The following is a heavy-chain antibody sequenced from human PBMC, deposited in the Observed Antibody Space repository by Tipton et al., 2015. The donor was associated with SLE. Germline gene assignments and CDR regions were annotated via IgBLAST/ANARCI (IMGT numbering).Heavy chain of an antibody. CDR3: MRSADF. CDR2: INQDESEK. CDR1: GFTFSSYW. V-gene: IGHV3-7*01. Sequence: SLRLSCAASGFTFSSYWMNWVRQAPGKGLEWMANINQDESEKYYVDSVKGRFTISRDNAKNLVYLQMNSLRAEDTAVYYCMRSADFWGQGTQVTVTS. J-gene: IGHJ4*02.